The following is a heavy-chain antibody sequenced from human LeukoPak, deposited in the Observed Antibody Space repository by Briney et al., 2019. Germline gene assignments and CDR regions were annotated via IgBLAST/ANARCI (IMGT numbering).Heavy chain of an antibody. D-gene: IGHD3-22*01. V-gene: IGHV2-5*02. CDR1: GFSLSTSGVG. CDR3: AHRPLYYYDSSGYSFSAEYFQH. Sequence: GSGPTLVNPTQTLTLTCIFSGFSLSTSGVGVGWIRQPPGKALEWLAPIYWDDDKRSSPSQTRRVTITKDNSKNQVVLTMTNMDPVDTATYYCAHRPLYYYDSSGYSFSAEYFQHWGQGTLVTVSS. CDR2: IYWDDDK. J-gene: IGHJ1*01.